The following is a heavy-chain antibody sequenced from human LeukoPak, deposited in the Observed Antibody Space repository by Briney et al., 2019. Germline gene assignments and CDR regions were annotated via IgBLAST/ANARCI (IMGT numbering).Heavy chain of an antibody. CDR2: IKQDGSEK. CDR3: ARAWGGQSLTIAWDY. V-gene: IGHV3-7*01. J-gene: IGHJ4*02. CDR1: GFTFSSYW. Sequence: PGGSLRLSCAASGFTFSSYWMSWVRQAPGKGLEWVANIKQDGSEKYYVDSVKGRFTISRDNAKNSLYLQMNSLRAEDTAVYYCARAWGGQSLTIAWDYWGQGTLVTVSS. D-gene: IGHD3-10*01.